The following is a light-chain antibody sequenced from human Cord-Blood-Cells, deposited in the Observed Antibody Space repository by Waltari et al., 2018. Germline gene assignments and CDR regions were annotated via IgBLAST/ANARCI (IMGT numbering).Light chain of an antibody. CDR1: QSVSSSY. V-gene: IGKV3-20*01. CDR2: GAS. J-gene: IGKJ2*01. Sequence: EIVLTQSPGTLSLSPGERATLSCRASQSVSSSYLAWYQQKPGQAPRLLIYGASSRATGIPDRFSGSGSGTDFTLTISRLEPEDCAVYYCQQYGSSPPYTFGQGTKLGIK. CDR3: QQYGSSPPYT.